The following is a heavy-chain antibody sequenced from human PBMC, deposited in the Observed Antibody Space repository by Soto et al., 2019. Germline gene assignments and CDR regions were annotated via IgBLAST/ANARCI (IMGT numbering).Heavy chain of an antibody. D-gene: IGHD6-13*01. CDR3: ARVIAAAGKHNWFDP. CDR2: TYYSGST. J-gene: IGHJ5*02. CDR1: GGSISSGGYY. V-gene: IGHV4-31*03. Sequence: SETLSLTCTVSGGSISSGGYYWSWIRQHPGKGLEWIGYTYYSGSTYYNPSLKSRVTISVDTSKNQFSLKLSSVTAADTAVYYCARVIAAAGKHNWFDPWGQGTLVTVSS.